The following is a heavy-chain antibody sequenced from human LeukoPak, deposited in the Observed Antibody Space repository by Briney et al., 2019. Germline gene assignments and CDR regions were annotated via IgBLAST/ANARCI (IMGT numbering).Heavy chain of an antibody. CDR2: ISYDGSNK. CDR1: GFTFSSYA. V-gene: IGHV3-30-3*01. Sequence: GGSLRLSCAASGFTFSSYAMHWVRQAPGKGLEWVAVISYDGSNKYYADSVKGRFTISRDNSKNTLYLQMNSLRAEDTAVYYCAKTFSSSWYTLPSNWGQGTLVTVSS. J-gene: IGHJ4*02. D-gene: IGHD6-13*01. CDR3: AKTFSSSWYTLPSN.